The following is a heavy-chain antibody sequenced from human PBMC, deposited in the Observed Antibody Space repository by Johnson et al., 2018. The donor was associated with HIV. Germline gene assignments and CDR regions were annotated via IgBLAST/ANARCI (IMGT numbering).Heavy chain of an antibody. CDR1: GFTFDDHG. D-gene: IGHD6-19*01. V-gene: IGHV3-20*04. CDR3: AGVHPAVAGNDAFDI. J-gene: IGHJ3*02. Sequence: VQLVESGGGVVRPGGSLRLSCAASGFTFDDHGMSWVRQAPGKGLEWVSGIYWNGGRTVYAASVKGRFTISRDNAKNSLYLQMNSLRAEDTAGYYGAGVHPAVAGNDAFDIWGQGTMVTVSS. CDR2: IYWNGGRT.